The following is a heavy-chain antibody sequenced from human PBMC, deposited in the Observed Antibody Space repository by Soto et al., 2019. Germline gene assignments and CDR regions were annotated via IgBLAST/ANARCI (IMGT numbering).Heavy chain of an antibody. CDR1: GYSFTSYW. J-gene: IGHJ6*02. Sequence: GESLKISGKGPGYSFTSYWIGWVHQIPGKGLECMGIIYPGDSDTRYSPSFQGQVTISADKSISTAYLQWSSLKASDTAMYYCARPRYPGRGYYGMDVWGQGTTVTVSS. CDR2: IYPGDSDT. V-gene: IGHV5-51*07. D-gene: IGHD2-15*01. CDR3: ARPRYPGRGYYGMDV.